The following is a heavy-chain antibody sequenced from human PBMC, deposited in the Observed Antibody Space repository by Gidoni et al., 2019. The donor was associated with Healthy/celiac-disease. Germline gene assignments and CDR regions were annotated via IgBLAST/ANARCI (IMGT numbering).Heavy chain of an antibody. Sequence: QVQLVESGGGVVQPGRSLRLSCAASGFTFSSCGMHWVRQAPGKGLEWVAFISYDGSNKYYADSVKGRFTISRDNSKNTLYLQMNSLRAEDTAVYYCAKDRPDFGVVSYGMDVWGQGTTVTVSS. CDR2: ISYDGSNK. V-gene: IGHV3-30*18. CDR1: GFTFSSCG. J-gene: IGHJ6*02. CDR3: AKDRPDFGVVSYGMDV. D-gene: IGHD3-3*01.